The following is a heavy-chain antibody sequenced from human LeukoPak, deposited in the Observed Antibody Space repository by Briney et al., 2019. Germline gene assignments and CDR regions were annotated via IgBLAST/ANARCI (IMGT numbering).Heavy chain of an antibody. CDR1: GYTLTELS. CDR3: ATVGVNLGYCSGGSCRNWFDP. CDR2: FDPEDGET. Sequence: ASVKVSCKVSGYTLTELSMHWVRQAPGKGLEWMGGFDPEDGETIYAQKFQGRVTMTEDTSTDTAYMELSSLRSEDAAVYYCATVGVNLGYCSGGSCRNWFDPWGQGTLVTVSS. V-gene: IGHV1-24*01. D-gene: IGHD2-15*01. J-gene: IGHJ5*02.